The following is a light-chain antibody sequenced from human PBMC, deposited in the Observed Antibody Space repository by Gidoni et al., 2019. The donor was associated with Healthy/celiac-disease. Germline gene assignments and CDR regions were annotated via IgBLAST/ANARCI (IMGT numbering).Light chain of an antibody. J-gene: IGKJ2*01. CDR2: DSS. V-gene: IGKV1-33*01. Sequence: DSQMTQSPSSLSASVGARVTITCQASKDISNYLNWYQQKPGKAHKLLIYDSSNLETGVPSRFSGSGSESDFTFTISSLQPDDIASYYCQQYYNLRTFGQGTKLEIK. CDR3: QQYYNLRT. CDR1: KDISNY.